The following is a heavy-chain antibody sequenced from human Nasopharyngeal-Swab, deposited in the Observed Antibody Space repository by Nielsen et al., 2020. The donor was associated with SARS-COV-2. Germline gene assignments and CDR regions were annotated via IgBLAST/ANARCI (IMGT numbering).Heavy chain of an antibody. CDR2: IRGSGGST. J-gene: IGHJ3*02. Sequence: GESLKISCAASGFTFSSYAMSWVRQAPGKGLEWVSAIRGSGGSTYYADSVKGRFTISRDNSKNTLYLQMNSLRAEDTAVYYCAKDSVVAVAGWDAFDIWGQGTMVTVSS. D-gene: IGHD6-19*01. CDR3: AKDSVVAVAGWDAFDI. V-gene: IGHV3-23*01. CDR1: GFTFSSYA.